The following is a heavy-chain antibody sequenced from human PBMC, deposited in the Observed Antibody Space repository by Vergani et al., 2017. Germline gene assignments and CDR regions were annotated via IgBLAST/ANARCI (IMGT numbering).Heavy chain of an antibody. CDR3: SREPPLSGFFDY. D-gene: IGHD1-26*01. V-gene: IGHV1-46*03. J-gene: IGHJ4*02. Sequence: QVQLVQSGAEVGKPGASVKISCKASGYTFTAYYIHWVRQAPEQGLAWVGVISPDGFYPFYAQKFMGRVTLTRDTSTATVYVEVTSLKSDDTAVYYCSREPPLSGFFDYWGQGTLVTVSS. CDR2: ISPDGFYP. CDR1: GYTFTAYY.